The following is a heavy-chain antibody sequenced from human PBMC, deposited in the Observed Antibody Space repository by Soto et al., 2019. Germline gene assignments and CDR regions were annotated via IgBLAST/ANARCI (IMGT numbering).Heavy chain of an antibody. Sequence: ASVKVSCKASGYTFTGYYMHWVRQAPGQGLEWMGWINPNSGGTNYAQKFQGWVTMTRDTSISTAYMELSRLRSDDTAVYYCARGGITMVRGGYYYYYYMDVWGKGTTVTV. CDR3: ARGGITMVRGGYYYYYYMDV. CDR2: INPNSGGT. J-gene: IGHJ6*03. D-gene: IGHD3-10*01. CDR1: GYTFTGYY. V-gene: IGHV1-2*04.